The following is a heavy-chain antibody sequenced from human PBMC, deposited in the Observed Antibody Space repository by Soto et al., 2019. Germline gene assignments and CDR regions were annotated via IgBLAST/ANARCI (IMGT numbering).Heavy chain of an antibody. CDR3: AKRDSSGFYDS. CDR1: GFTFSSYA. J-gene: IGHJ5*01. D-gene: IGHD6-19*01. Sequence: EVQLLESGGGLVQPGGSLRLSCAASGFTFSSYAMRWVRQAPGKGLEWVSGISGLSDITDYADSVKGRFTISRDNSKNSVFLQMNSLRDEDTAVYYCAKRDSSGFYDSWGQGTLVTVST. V-gene: IGHV3-23*01. CDR2: ISGLSDIT.